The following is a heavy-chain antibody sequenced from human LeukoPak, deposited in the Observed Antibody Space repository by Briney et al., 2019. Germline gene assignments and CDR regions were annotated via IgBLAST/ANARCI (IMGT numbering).Heavy chain of an antibody. V-gene: IGHV3-23*01. J-gene: IGHJ4*02. CDR1: GFTFSNSG. D-gene: IGHD4-17*01. CDR2: ISNTGDKT. Sequence: GGSLRLSCAASGFTFSNSGMSWVRQAPGKGLEWVSVISNTGDKTASADSVRGRFTISRDNSMNTLYLQMNSLRAEDTAVYYCAKVTYYGETDYWGQGTLVTVSS. CDR3: AKVTYYGETDY.